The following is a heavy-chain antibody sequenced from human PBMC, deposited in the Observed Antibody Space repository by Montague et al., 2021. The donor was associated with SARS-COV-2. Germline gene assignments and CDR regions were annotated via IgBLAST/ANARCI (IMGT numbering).Heavy chain of an antibody. CDR3: ARDPQYSKSWLHTIFEN. D-gene: IGHD6-13*01. CDR1: GFTFTSHP. Sequence: SLRLSCAASGFTFTSHPMSWVRQAPRKGLEWVSGISGSGESTYYADSVKGRFTVSRDNSKNTAHLQMNSLRAEDTAVYYCARDPQYSKSWLHTIFENWGQGTLVTVSS. J-gene: IGHJ4*02. V-gene: IGHV3-23*01. CDR2: ISGSGEST.